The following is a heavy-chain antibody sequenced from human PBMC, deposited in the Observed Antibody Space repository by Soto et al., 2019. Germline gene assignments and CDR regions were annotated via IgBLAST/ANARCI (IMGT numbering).Heavy chain of an antibody. D-gene: IGHD2-21*02. CDR3: ARGTGKLAYWGGDCYSSSGMDV. Sequence: GGSLRLSCAASGFTVSSNYMSWVRQAPGKGLEWVSVIYSGGSTYYADSVKGRFTISRDNSKNTLYLQMNSLRAEDTAVYYCARGTGKLAYWGGDCYSSSGMDVWGQGTRVTVSS. V-gene: IGHV3-53*01. CDR2: IYSGGST. J-gene: IGHJ6*02. CDR1: GFTVSSNY.